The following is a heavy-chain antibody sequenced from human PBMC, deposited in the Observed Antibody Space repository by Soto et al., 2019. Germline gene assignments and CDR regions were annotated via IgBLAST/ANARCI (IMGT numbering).Heavy chain of an antibody. J-gene: IGHJ4*02. CDR1: GHAISIGFYY. V-gene: IGHV4-38-2*01. Sequence: PSETLSLTCAVSGHAISIGFYYLGWVRQPPGKGLEWIGSIYHTESTYYNPSLKSRVTMSVDTSKNQLSLKLSSMTAADTAVYFCARYGYSYSERFFDYWGQGTRFTVSS. CDR3: ARYGYSYSERFFDY. CDR2: IYHTEST. D-gene: IGHD5-18*01.